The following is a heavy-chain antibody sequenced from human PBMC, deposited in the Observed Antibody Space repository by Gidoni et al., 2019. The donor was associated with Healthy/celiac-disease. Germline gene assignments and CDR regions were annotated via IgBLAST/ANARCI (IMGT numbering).Heavy chain of an antibody. CDR2: ISGSGGST. V-gene: IGHV3-23*01. J-gene: IGHJ4*02. D-gene: IGHD6-19*01. CDR1: GFPFSSYA. CDR3: AKDLERSGWYFDY. Sequence: EVQLLESGGGLVQPWGSLSLSFSASGFPFSSYAMSWVRQAPGKGLEWVSAISGSGGSTYYADSVKGRFTISRDNSKNTLYLKMNSLRAEDTAVYYCAKDLERSGWYFDYWGQGTLVTVSS.